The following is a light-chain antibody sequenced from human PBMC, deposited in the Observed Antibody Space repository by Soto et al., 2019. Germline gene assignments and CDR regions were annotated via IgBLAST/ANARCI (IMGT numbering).Light chain of an antibody. CDR2: DAS. J-gene: IGKJ5*01. CDR3: QQYDNPSIT. CDR1: QDISNY. Sequence: DIQMTQSRASLSASVGDRVTITCQASQDISNYLNWYQQKPGKAPKLLIYDASNLETGVPSRFSGSGSGTDFTFTISSLQPEDIATYYCQQYDNPSITFGQGTRLEIK. V-gene: IGKV1-33*01.